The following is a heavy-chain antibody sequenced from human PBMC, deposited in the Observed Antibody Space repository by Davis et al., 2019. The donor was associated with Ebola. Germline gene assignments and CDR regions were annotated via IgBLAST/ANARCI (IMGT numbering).Heavy chain of an antibody. J-gene: IGHJ5*02. D-gene: IGHD6-19*01. CDR1: GFTFSNFY. CDR3: AKDSGWQMSP. V-gene: IGHV3-7*01. Sequence: PGGSLRLFCAASGFTFSNFYMSWVRQAPGKGLEWVGKIKEDGSEKFYLESVKGRFTISRDNARNSVYLQMNNLRGEDTAVYYCAKDSGWQMSPWGQGTLVTVSS. CDR2: IKEDGSEK.